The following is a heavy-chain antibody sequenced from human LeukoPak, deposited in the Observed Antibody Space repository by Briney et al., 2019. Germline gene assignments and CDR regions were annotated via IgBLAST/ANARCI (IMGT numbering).Heavy chain of an antibody. J-gene: IGHJ5*02. V-gene: IGHV3-48*04. D-gene: IGHD3-9*01. CDR3: ASRAIDRYRDSNWFDP. CDR2: INSKSDTI. Sequence: GGSLRLSCVASGFTLSRYSMNWVRESPGQGVEGVSYINSKSDTIYYAESVKGRFTISRANAQSALYLQINRLRAEHTAVYYCASRAIDRYRDSNWFDPWGQGTLVTVSS. CDR1: GFTLSRYS.